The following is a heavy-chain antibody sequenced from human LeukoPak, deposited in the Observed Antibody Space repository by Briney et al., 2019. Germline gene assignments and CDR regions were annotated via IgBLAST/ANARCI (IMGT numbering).Heavy chain of an antibody. CDR3: ARDSTTLGFYYYYYYMDV. CDR1: GYTFTSYY. D-gene: IGHD4-17*01. Sequence: ASVKVSCKASGYTFTSYYMHWVRQAPGQGLEWMGIINPSGGSTSYAQKFQGRVTMTRDMSTSTVYMELSSLRSEDTAVYYCARDSTTLGFYYYYYYMDVWGKGTTVTVSS. J-gene: IGHJ6*03. CDR2: INPSGGST. V-gene: IGHV1-46*01.